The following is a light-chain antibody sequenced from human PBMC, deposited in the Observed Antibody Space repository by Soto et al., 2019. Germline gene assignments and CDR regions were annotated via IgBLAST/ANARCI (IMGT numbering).Light chain of an antibody. CDR1: QSVSSSY. CDR2: GAS. Sequence: EIVLTQSPGTLSLSPGESATLSCRASQSVSSSYLAWYQQKPGQAPRVLIYGASSRATGIPDRFSGSGSGTDFTLTISRLEPEDLAVYYCQHYSGSLTCTFGRGTKVAIK. V-gene: IGKV3-20*01. J-gene: IGKJ4*02. CDR3: QHYSGSLTCT.